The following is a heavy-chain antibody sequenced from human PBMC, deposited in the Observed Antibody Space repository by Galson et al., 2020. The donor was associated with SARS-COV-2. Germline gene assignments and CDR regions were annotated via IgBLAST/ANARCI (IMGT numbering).Heavy chain of an antibody. J-gene: IGHJ3*02. Sequence: SQTLSLPCTVSGYSISSGTHWGWIRQPPGKGLEWIGSIYHSGSTYYNPSLTSRVPKSVDTSTNQFSLKLSSVTAADTAVYYCARVGGDCSSTSCYWGAFDIWGQGTMGTVSS. CDR3: ARVGGDCSSTSCYWGAFDI. CDR2: IYHSGST. V-gene: IGHV4-38-2*02. D-gene: IGHD2-2*01. CDR1: GYSISSGTH.